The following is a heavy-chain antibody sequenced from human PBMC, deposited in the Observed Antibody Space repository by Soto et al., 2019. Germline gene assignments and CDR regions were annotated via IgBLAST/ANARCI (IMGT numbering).Heavy chain of an antibody. J-gene: IGHJ4*02. CDR1: GFTFSSYS. D-gene: IGHD6-13*01. CDR2: ISSSSSYI. Sequence: EVQLVESGGGLVKPGGSLRLSCAASGFTFSSYSMNWVRQAPGKGLEWVSSISSSSSYIYYADSVKGRFTISRDNAKNSLYLQMNSLRAEDTAVYYCAPIVGAAAGKGLSFDYWGQGTLVTVSS. CDR3: APIVGAAAGKGLSFDY. V-gene: IGHV3-21*01.